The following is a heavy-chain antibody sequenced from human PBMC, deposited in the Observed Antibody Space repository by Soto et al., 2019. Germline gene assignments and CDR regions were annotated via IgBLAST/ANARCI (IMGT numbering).Heavy chain of an antibody. CDR1: GFTVSSNY. CDR2: IYSCGST. D-gene: IGHD5-18*01. V-gene: IGHV3-66*01. CDR3: ARDQGYSHY. Sequence: EVQLVESGGGLVQPGGSLRLSCAASGFTVSSNYMSWVRQTPGKGLEWVSVIYSCGSTYYADSVKGRFTISSDNSKITLYLQMNSLRAEDTAVYYCARDQGYSHYWCQVTLVTVFS. J-gene: IGHJ4*02.